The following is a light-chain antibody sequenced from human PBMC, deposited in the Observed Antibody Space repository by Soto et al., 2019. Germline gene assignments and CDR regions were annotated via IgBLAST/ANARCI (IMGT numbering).Light chain of an antibody. J-gene: IGKJ5*01. CDR3: QQYNSWPPIT. CDR2: GAS. CDR1: HSVSSN. Sequence: EIVMPQSPATLSVSPGERATLACRASHSVSSNLAWYQQKPGQAPRLLIYGASTRATGIPARFSGSRSGTEFTLTITSLQSEDFAVYYCQQYNSWPPITFGQGTRLEIK. V-gene: IGKV3-15*01.